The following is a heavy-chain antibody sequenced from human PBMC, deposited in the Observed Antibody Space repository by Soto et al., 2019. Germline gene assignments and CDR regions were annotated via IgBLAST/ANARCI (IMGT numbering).Heavy chain of an antibody. CDR2: IIPIFGTA. V-gene: IGHV1-69*13. CDR3: AVSYYDILTGSEYKWFDP. J-gene: IGHJ5*02. CDR1: GGTFSSYA. Sequence: SVKVSCKASGGTFSSYAISWVRQAPGQGLEWMGGIIPIFGTANYAQKFQGRVTITADESTSTAYMELSSLRSEDTAVYYCAVSYYDILTGSEYKWFDPWGQGTLVTVSS. D-gene: IGHD3-9*01.